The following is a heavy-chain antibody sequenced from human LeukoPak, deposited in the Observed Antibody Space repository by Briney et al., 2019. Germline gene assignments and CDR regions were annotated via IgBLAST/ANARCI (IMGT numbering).Heavy chain of an antibody. CDR3: ARTSTYYYGSGIYREDFFDY. V-gene: IGHV1-69*01. J-gene: IGHJ4*02. CDR2: IIPMLDTT. Sequence: SVKVSCKASGGTFSSYAFNWVRQAPGQGLEWMGGIIPMLDTTNYAQKFRGRVTISADESTSTAYMELSSLRSEDTAVYYCARTSTYYYGSGIYREDFFDYWGQGTLVTVSS. D-gene: IGHD3-10*01. CDR1: GGTFSSYA.